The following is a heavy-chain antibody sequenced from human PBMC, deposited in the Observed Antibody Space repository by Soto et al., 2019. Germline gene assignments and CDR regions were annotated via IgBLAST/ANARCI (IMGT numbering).Heavy chain of an antibody. J-gene: IGHJ4*02. CDR3: ATYCSGGSCYSFDY. Sequence: SETLSLTCAVYGGSFSGYYWSWIRQPPGKGLEWIGEINHSGSTNYNPSLKSRVTMSVDTSKNQFSLKLSSVTAADTAVYYCATYCSGGSCYSFDYWGQGTLVTSPQ. D-gene: IGHD2-15*01. V-gene: IGHV4-34*01. CDR2: INHSGST. CDR1: GGSFSGYY.